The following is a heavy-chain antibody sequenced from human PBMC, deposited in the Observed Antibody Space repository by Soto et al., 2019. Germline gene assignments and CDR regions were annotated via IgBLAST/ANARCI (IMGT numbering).Heavy chain of an antibody. V-gene: IGHV3-74*01. D-gene: IGHD6-13*01. Sequence: EVQLVESGGGLVQPGGSLRLSCAASGFTFSSYGMHWVRQAPGKGLVWVSRIKSDGSSTSYADSVKGRFTISRDNAKNTLYLQMNSLRAEDTAVYYCARVGSSWHDFDYWGQGTLVTVSS. CDR1: GFTFSSYG. J-gene: IGHJ4*02. CDR3: ARVGSSWHDFDY. CDR2: IKSDGSST.